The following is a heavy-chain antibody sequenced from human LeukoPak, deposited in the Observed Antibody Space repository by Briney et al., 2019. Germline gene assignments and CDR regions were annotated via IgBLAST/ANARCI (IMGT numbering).Heavy chain of an antibody. CDR2: ISSSGSAR. J-gene: IGHJ4*02. CDR1: GFTFSDYY. D-gene: IGHD5/OR15-5a*01. CDR3: ASDIVSTSGDF. Sequence: GGSLRLSCAASGFTFSDYYMSWIRQAPGKALEWVSYISSSGSARYYADSVKGQFTISRDNARNSLYLQMNGRRVDDTAIYYCASDIVSTSGDFWGQGTLVTVSS. V-gene: IGHV3-11*01.